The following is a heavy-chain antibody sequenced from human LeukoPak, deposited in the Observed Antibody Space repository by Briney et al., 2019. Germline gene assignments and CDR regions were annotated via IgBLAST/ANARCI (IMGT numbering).Heavy chain of an antibody. Sequence: SETLSLTCTVSGGSISNYHWSWFRQPPGTGLEWIGYIEYSGGTTYHSSLKSRVTISVDTFNNQFPLTLNSLTDADPAVYYCARVKYSSGSTSSWFDPWGQGTPVAVSS. CDR2: IEYSGGT. V-gene: IGHV4-59*12. J-gene: IGHJ5*02. D-gene: IGHD3-10*01. CDR3: ARVKYSSGSTSSWFDP. CDR1: GGSISNYH.